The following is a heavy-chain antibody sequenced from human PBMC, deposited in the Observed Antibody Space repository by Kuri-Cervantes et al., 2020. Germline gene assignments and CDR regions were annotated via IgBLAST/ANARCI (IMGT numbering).Heavy chain of an antibody. D-gene: IGHD3-10*01. V-gene: IGHV4-59*12. CDR2: VYYSGSS. Sequence: SETLSLTCSLSGGSISSYHWNWIRQSPGKGLEWIGNVYYSGSSNYSPSLKSRVTISVDTSKNQFSLKLSSVTAADTAVYYCARDAMVRGVSSWYFDLWGRGTLVTVSS. CDR1: GGSISSYH. J-gene: IGHJ2*01. CDR3: ARDAMVRGVSSWYFDL.